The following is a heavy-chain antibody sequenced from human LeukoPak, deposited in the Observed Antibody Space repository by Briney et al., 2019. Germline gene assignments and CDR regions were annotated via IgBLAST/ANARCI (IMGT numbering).Heavy chain of an antibody. CDR1: GYSISTGYY. D-gene: IGHD6-13*01. V-gene: IGHV4-38-2*02. Sequence: SETLSLTCTVSGYSISTGYYWGWIRQPPGEGLEWFASIYHSGNSYYNPSLKSRVTISIDTSRNHFSLKLSSVTAADTALYYCARILSDSSRDWFDPWGQGALVTVSS. CDR3: ARILSDSSRDWFDP. CDR2: IYHSGNS. J-gene: IGHJ5*02.